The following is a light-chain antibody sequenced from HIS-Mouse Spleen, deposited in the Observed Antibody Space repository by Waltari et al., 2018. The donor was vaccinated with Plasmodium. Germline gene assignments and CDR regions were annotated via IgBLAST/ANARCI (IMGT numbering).Light chain of an antibody. CDR1: KSVSSSY. J-gene: IGKJ1*01. V-gene: IGKV3-20*01. CDR3: QQYGSSGT. Sequence: EIVLTQSPGTLSLSPGERATLSCRASKSVSSSYLAWYQQKPGQAPRLLIYGASSRATGIPGRFSGSGSGTDFTLTISRLEPEDFAVYYCQQYGSSGTFGQGTKVEIK. CDR2: GAS.